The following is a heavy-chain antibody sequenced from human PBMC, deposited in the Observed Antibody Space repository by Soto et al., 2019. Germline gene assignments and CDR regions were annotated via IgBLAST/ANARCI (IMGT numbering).Heavy chain of an antibody. CDR3: AKSEQQLVLSDFDY. Sequence: GGSLRISCAASGFTFSSYAMSWVRQAPGKGLEWVSAISGSGGSTYYADSVKGRFTISRDNSKNTLYLQMNSLRAEDTAVYYCAKSEQQLVLSDFDYWGQGTLVTVSS. D-gene: IGHD6-13*01. CDR2: ISGSGGST. J-gene: IGHJ4*02. V-gene: IGHV3-23*01. CDR1: GFTFSSYA.